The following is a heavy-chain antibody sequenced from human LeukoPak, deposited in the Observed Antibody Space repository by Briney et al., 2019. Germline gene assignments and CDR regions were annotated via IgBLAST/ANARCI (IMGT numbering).Heavy chain of an antibody. Sequence: PGGSLRLSCAASGFTFSSYGMHWVRQAPDKGLEWVALITYDGSNEYYADSVKGRFTLSRANSKNTLYLQINSLRAEDTVVYYCARVGTAYCGGDCFIDYWGQGTLVTVSS. CDR2: ITYDGSNE. D-gene: IGHD2-21*01. J-gene: IGHJ4*02. CDR3: ARVGTAYCGGDCFIDY. CDR1: GFTFSSYG. V-gene: IGHV3-30*03.